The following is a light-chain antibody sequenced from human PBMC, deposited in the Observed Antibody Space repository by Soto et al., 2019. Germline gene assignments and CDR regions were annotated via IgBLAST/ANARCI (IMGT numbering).Light chain of an antibody. Sequence: IMVSLHPGPLALSSGERAPLSCRAIHSVSSRFLAWYQQKPGQAPRLLIYAASSRATGIPDRFSGSGSGTDFTLTISRRDPDDFSAYFFHQYGNATHETFGQGTRLEIK. CDR2: AAS. J-gene: IGKJ5*01. CDR3: HQYGNATHET. V-gene: IGKV3-20*01. CDR1: HSVSSRF.